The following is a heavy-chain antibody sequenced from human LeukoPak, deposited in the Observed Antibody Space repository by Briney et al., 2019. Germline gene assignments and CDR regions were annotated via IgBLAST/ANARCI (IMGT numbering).Heavy chain of an antibody. D-gene: IGHD3/OR15-3a*01. CDR1: GFTFDDYG. Sequence: GGSLRLSCAASGFTFDDYGMSWVRHAPGKGLEWVSGINWNGGSTGYADSVKGRFTISRDNAKNSLYLQMNSLRAEDTALYYCARDIGLNYYYYMDVWGKGTTVTVSS. J-gene: IGHJ6*03. CDR2: INWNGGST. V-gene: IGHV3-20*04. CDR3: ARDIGLNYYYYMDV.